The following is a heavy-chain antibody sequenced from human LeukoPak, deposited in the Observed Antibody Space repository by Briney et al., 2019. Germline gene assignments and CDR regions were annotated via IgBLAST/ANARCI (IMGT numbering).Heavy chain of an antibody. J-gene: IGHJ4*02. V-gene: IGHV3-23*01. CDR2: IGSSGGFT. Sequence: PGGSLRLSCAASGFTFSTYAMSWVRQAPGKGLEWVSSIGSSGGFTYYADSVKGRFTISRDNSKNTLYLQMNSLRAEDTAVYYCARDRYSSAWYEEWGQGTLVTVSS. CDR3: ARDRYSSAWYEE. D-gene: IGHD6-19*01. CDR1: GFTFSTYA.